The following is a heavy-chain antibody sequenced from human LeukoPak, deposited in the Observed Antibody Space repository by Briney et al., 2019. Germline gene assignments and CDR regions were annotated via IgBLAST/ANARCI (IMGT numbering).Heavy chain of an antibody. CDR1: GYTFTDYY. J-gene: IGHJ4*02. V-gene: IGHV1-2*02. Sequence: ASVKVSCKASGYTFTDYYMHWVRQAPGQGLEWMGWINLNSGGTNSAQKFQGRVTMTRDTSISTAYMELSSLRSDDTAVYYCARGSAGSGYGDYAPYFDYWGQGTLVTVSS. D-gene: IGHD4-17*01. CDR2: INLNSGGT. CDR3: ARGSAGSGYGDYAPYFDY.